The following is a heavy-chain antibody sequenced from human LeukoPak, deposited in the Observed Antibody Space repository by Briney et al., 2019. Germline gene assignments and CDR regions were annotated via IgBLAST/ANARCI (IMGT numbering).Heavy chain of an antibody. Sequence: GGSLRLSCAASVFTFTNCATTCVRDSRGKAVKWLSSISASGGSTYYADSVKGRFTISRDNSKSTLYLQMDGLRAEDAAVYYCASQTSAKGFDYWGRGTLVTVSS. D-gene: IGHD2-2*01. CDR2: ISASGGST. J-gene: IGHJ4*02. V-gene: IGHV3-23*01. CDR3: ASQTSAKGFDY. CDR1: VFTFTNCA.